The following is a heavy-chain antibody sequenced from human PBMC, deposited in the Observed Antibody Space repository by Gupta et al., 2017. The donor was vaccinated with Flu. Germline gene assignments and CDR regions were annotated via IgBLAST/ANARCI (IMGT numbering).Heavy chain of an antibody. CDR1: YY. V-gene: IGHV4-59*08. D-gene: IGHD6-25*01. J-gene: IGHJ6*02. CDR2: IYYSGST. CDR3: ARWAALDYYYYGMDV. Sequence: YYWSWIRQPPGKGLEWIGYIYYSGSTNYNPSLKSRVTISVDTSKNQFSLKLSSVTAADTAVYYCARWAALDYYYYGMDVWGQGTTVTVSS.